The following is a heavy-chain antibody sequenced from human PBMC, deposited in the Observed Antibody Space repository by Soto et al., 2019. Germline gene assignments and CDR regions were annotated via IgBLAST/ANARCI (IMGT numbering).Heavy chain of an antibody. CDR2: ISAYNGNT. Sequence: ASVKVSCKASGYTFTSYGISWVRQAPGQGLEWMGWISAYNGNTNNAQKLQGRVTMTTDTSTSTAYMELRSLRSDDTAVYCCARDRNDFGNFDYWGKGTLVTVSS. J-gene: IGHJ4*02. D-gene: IGHD4-17*01. V-gene: IGHV1-18*01. CDR1: GYTFTSYG. CDR3: ARDRNDFGNFDY.